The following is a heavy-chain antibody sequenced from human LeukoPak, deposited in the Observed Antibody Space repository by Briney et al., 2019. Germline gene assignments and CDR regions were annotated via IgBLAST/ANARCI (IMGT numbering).Heavy chain of an antibody. CDR1: GGSISSGDYY. Sequence: PSETLSLTCTVSGGSISSGDYYWSWIRQPPGKGLEWIAYIHYSGITSYNTSLKSRITKSVNTSKNQFSLKLNSVTAADTAVYYCARNAARDCTSTACWPRWFDPWGQGTLVTVSS. D-gene: IGHD2-2*01. V-gene: IGHV4-30-4*01. J-gene: IGHJ5*02. CDR3: ARNAARDCTSTACWPRWFDP. CDR2: IHYSGIT.